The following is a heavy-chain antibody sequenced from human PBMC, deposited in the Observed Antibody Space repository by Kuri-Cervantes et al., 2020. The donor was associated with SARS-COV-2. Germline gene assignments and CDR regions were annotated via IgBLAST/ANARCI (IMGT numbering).Heavy chain of an antibody. CDR1: GYTFTGYY. D-gene: IGHD4-17*01. J-gene: IGHJ4*02. Sequence: ASVKVSCKASGYTFTGYYMHWVRQAPGQGLEWMGWINPNSGGTNYAQKFQGWVTMTRDTSISTAYMELSRLRSDDTAVYYCARGVGYGDYTFDYWGQGTLVTVSS. V-gene: IGHV1-2*04. CDR2: INPNSGGT. CDR3: ARGVGYGDYTFDY.